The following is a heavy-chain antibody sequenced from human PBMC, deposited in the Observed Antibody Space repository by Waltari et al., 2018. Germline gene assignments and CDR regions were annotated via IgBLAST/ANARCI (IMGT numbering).Heavy chain of an antibody. V-gene: IGHV3-23*04. J-gene: IGHJ4*02. Sequence: EVQLVESGGGLVQPGGSLRLSCAASGFTFSSYAMSWVRQAPGKGLEWVSAISGGGGSTYYADSVKGRFTISRDNSKNTLYLQMNSLRAEDTAVYYCARLSYDSSGFLDYWGQGTLVTVSS. CDR1: GFTFSSYA. D-gene: IGHD3-22*01. CDR3: ARLSYDSSGFLDY. CDR2: ISGGGGST.